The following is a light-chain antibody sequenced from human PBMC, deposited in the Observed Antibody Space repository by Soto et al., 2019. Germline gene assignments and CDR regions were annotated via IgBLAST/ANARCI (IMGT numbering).Light chain of an antibody. Sequence: QSLMTQAVFVCGSRGQSITISCTGIISDGGSNKFVSWYQQHPGKAPKLMIYEGTKRPPAVSNRFSASKSGITASLTISGLQAEDEADYYCCSYVSGGTSVFGAGTKVTVL. CDR2: EGT. CDR3: CSYVSGGTSV. J-gene: IGLJ1*01. V-gene: IGLV2-23*01. CDR1: ISDGGSNKF.